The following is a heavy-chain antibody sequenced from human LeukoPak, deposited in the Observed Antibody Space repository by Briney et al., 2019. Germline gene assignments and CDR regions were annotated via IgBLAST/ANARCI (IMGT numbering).Heavy chain of an antibody. CDR1: GFSFSSFW. CDR3: ARGPYSASYLTSGYFDY. CDR2: IKDDGSVK. V-gene: IGHV3-7*03. D-gene: IGHD1-26*01. J-gene: IGHJ4*02. Sequence: GGSLRLSCTASGFSFSSFWMSWVRQAPGKGLEWVANIKDDGSVKNHVDSLKGRFSISRDNARNSLYLQISSLRAEDTAVYYCARGPYSASYLTSGYFDYWGQGTLVTVSS.